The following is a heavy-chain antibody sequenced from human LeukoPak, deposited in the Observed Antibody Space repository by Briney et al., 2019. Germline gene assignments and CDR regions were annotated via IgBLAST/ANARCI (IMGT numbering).Heavy chain of an antibody. D-gene: IGHD4-23*01. CDR3: ARDGGTGGNTAFDI. V-gene: IGHV3-72*01. CDR1: GLTLSDNY. Sequence: GGSLRLSCIASGLTLSDNYIDWVRQAPGKGLEWVGRSRNKGNSYTTEYAASVKGRFNISRDDSKNSLFLQMNSLRTEDTAVYYCARDGGTGGNTAFDIWGQGTMVTVSS. CDR2: SRNKGNSYTT. J-gene: IGHJ3*02.